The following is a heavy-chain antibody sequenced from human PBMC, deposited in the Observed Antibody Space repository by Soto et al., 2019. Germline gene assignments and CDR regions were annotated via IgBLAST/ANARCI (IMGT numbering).Heavy chain of an antibody. Sequence: SETLSLTCTVSGGSISSGDYYWSWIRQPPGKGLEWIGYIYYSGSTYYNPSLKSRVTISVDTSKNQFSLKLSSVTAADTAVYYCARASYCSGGSCYARYYYYGMGVWGQGTTVTVSS. D-gene: IGHD2-15*01. CDR2: IYYSGST. J-gene: IGHJ6*02. CDR1: GGSISSGDYY. CDR3: ARASYCSGGSCYARYYYYGMGV. V-gene: IGHV4-30-4*01.